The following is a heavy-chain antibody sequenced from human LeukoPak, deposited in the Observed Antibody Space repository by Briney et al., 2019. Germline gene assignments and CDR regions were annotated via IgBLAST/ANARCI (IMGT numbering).Heavy chain of an antibody. D-gene: IGHD6-6*01. V-gene: IGHV3-30*02. CDR1: GFTFSSYG. CDR2: IRYDGSNK. Sequence: GGSLRLSCAASGFTFSSYGMHWVRQTPGKGLEWVAFIRYDGSNKYYADSVKGRFTISRDNSKNTLYLQMNSLRAEDTAVYYCAKDREGQLAPDYWGQGTLVTVSS. CDR3: AKDREGQLAPDY. J-gene: IGHJ4*02.